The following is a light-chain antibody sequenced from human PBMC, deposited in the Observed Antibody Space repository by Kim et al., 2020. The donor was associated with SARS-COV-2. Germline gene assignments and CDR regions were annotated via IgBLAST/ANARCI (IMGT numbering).Light chain of an antibody. CDR3: QQYGSSPRT. J-gene: IGKJ2*01. CDR1: QSVSGSK. CDR2: GAS. V-gene: IGKV3-20*01. Sequence: LSPGERATLSCRASQSVSGSKLVWYQQKPGQAPRLLIYGASSRATGIPDRFSGSGSGTDFTLTISRLEPEDAAVYYCQQYGSSPRTFGQGTKLEI.